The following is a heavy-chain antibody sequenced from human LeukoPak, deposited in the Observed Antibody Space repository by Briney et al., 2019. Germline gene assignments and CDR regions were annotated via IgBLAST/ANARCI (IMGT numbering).Heavy chain of an antibody. J-gene: IGHJ5*02. CDR3: ARGGYYGSGNDFGFDP. V-gene: IGHV4-59*01. CDR2: IHYTGST. D-gene: IGHD3-10*01. Sequence: SETLSLTCTVSGGSISSYYWSWIRQSPGKGLECIGYIHYTGSTNYNPSLKSRVTISVETSKNQFSLKLKSVTAADTAVYYCARGGYYGSGNDFGFDPWGQGTLVTVSS. CDR1: GGSISSYY.